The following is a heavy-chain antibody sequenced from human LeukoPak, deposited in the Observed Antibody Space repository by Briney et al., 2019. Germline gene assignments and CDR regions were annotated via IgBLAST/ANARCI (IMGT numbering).Heavy chain of an antibody. CDR1: GYRFSIYW. CDR3: ARRGDTETYYGLDV. D-gene: IGHD5-18*01. V-gene: IGHV5-51*01. J-gene: IGHJ6*02. Sequence: GESLNISCQGSGYRFSIYWIGWVRQMPGKGREWMGIIYPSDSDTRYGPSFQGQVTVSADKSISTAYLQWSSLKASDTAIYYCARRGDTETYYGLDVWGQGTTVTVSS. CDR2: IYPSDSDT.